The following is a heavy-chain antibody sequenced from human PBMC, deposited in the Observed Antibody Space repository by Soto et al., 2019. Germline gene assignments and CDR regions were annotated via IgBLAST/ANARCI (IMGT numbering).Heavy chain of an antibody. V-gene: IGHV1-18*01. Sequence: QVQLVQSGAEVKKPGASVKVSCKSSGYTFTSYGISWVRQAPGQGLEWMGWISGYNGNTNYAQKPQGRVTRTTVTSTSTAYMGRRSLRSDDTAVYYCARDEGYKLNDGGWFDPWGQGTLVTVSS. J-gene: IGHJ5*02. CDR1: GYTFTSYG. D-gene: IGHD1-1*01. CDR2: ISGYNGNT. CDR3: ARDEGYKLNDGGWFDP.